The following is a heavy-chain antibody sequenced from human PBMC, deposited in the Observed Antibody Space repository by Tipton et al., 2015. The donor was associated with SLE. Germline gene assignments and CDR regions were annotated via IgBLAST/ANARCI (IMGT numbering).Heavy chain of an antibody. Sequence: TLSLTCTVSGGSISSYYWSWIRQPPGKGLEWIGYIYYRGNTDYNPSLKSRVTISIHTSKNQFSLELNSVTAADTAVYYCARRAGGYEYYYGMDVWGQGTTVTVSS. CDR2: IYYRGNT. V-gene: IGHV4-59*08. CDR1: GGSISSYY. CDR3: ARRAGGYEYYYGMDV. D-gene: IGHD5-12*01. J-gene: IGHJ6*02.